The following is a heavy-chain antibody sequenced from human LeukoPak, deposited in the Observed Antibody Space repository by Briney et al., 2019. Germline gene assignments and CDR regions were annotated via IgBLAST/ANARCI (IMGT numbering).Heavy chain of an antibody. CDR3: ARLLGASFDY. D-gene: IGHD2-15*01. CDR1: GGSISSYY. J-gene: IGHJ4*02. CDR2: IYYSGST. Sequence: PSETLSLTCTVSGGSISSYYWSWIRQPPGKGLEWIGSIYYSGSTYYNPSLKSRVTISVDTSKNQFSLKLSSVTAADTAVYYCARLLGASFDYWGQGTLVTVSS. V-gene: IGHV4-59*05.